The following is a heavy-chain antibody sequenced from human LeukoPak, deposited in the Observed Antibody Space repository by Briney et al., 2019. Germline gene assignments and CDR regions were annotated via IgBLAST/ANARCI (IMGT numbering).Heavy chain of an antibody. CDR3: ARALMTLVRGVPRTTWFDP. J-gene: IGHJ5*02. V-gene: IGHV4-34*01. CDR2: INESGTT. D-gene: IGHD3-10*01. Sequence: PSETLSLTCGVFGGSFSGYYWTWVRQAPGKGLEWIGEINESGTTNYNTSLNNRVTISVDTSKNQFSLKLTSLIAADTAVFYCARALMTLVRGVPRTTWFDPWGQGTLVTVSS. CDR1: GGSFSGYY.